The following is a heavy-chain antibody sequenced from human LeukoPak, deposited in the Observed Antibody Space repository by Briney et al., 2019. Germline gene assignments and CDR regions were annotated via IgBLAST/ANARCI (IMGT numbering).Heavy chain of an antibody. J-gene: IGHJ4*02. D-gene: IGHD6-19*01. CDR2: ISSSSSTI. CDR3: ARPGDYSSGWYHY. V-gene: IGHV3-48*01. Sequence: PGGSLRLSCAASGFTFSSYSMNWVRQAPGKGLEWVSYISSSSSTIYYADSVKGRFTISRDNAKNSLYLQMNSLRAEDTAVYYCARPGDYSSGWYHYWGQGTLVTVSS. CDR1: GFTFSSYS.